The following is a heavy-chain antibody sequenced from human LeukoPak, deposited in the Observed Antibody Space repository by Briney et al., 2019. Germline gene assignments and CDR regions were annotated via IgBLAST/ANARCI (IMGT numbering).Heavy chain of an antibody. CDR1: GFTFSDYY. CDR2: ISGSSSNT. CDR3: ARDSAHIVVVPVVIPPGLDNWFDP. V-gene: IGHV3-11*05. J-gene: IGHJ5*02. D-gene: IGHD2-2*01. Sequence: PGGPLRLSCAASGFTFSDYYMSWIRQAAGKGLEWVSYISGSSSNTKYADSVKGRFTISRDNAKNSLYLQMNSLRAEDTAVYYCARDSAHIVVVPVVIPPGLDNWFDPWGQGTLVTVSS.